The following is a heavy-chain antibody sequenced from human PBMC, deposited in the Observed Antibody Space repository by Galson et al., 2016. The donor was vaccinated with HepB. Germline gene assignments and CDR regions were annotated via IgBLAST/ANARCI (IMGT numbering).Heavy chain of an antibody. J-gene: IGHJ1*01. CDR2: IKSKTDGGTT. CDR3: TKDSDKRPTIHAEYFQH. Sequence: SLRLSCAASGLTFSNAWMSWVRQAPGKGLEWVARIKSKTDGGTTDYAAPVKGRFTISRDDSKNTQYLQMNSLKTEDTAVYFCTKDSDKRPTIHAEYFQHWGQGTLVTVSS. D-gene: IGHD2-21*01. V-gene: IGHV3-15*01. CDR1: GLTFSNAW.